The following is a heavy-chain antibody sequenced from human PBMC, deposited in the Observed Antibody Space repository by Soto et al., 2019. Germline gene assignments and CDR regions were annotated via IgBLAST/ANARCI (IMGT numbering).Heavy chain of an antibody. CDR1: GGSISSGGYY. J-gene: IGHJ5*02. V-gene: IGHV4-31*03. CDR3: ARNGRLLLNWFAP. CDR2: IYYSGST. D-gene: IGHD2-15*01. Sequence: QVQLQESGPGLVKPSQTLSLTCTVSGGSISSGGYYWSWIRQHPGKGLEWIGYIYYSGSTYYNPSLKSRVTISVDTSKNQFPLKLSSVTAADTAVYYCARNGRLLLNWFAPGAREPWSPSPQ.